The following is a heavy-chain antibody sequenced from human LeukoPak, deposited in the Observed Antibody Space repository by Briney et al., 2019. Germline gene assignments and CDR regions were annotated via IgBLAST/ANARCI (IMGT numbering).Heavy chain of an antibody. CDR1: GFTFSSYW. CDR3: AREDGYCSGGNCYSYFDS. V-gene: IGHV3-7*01. D-gene: IGHD2-15*01. J-gene: IGHJ4*02. Sequence: GGSPRLSCAASGFTFSSYWMSWVRQAPGKGLEWVANIKQDGSEKYYVDSVKGRFTISRDNAKNSLYLQMYSLRAEDTAVYFCAREDGYCSGGNCYSYFDSWGQGTLVTVS. CDR2: IKQDGSEK.